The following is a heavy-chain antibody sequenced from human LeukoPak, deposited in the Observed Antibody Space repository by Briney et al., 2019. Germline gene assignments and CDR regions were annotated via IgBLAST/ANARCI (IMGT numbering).Heavy chain of an antibody. D-gene: IGHD5-18*01. J-gene: IGHJ6*02. CDR1: GVSFSGYY. CDR2: INHSGST. CDR3: ARGRGYSYGSGYYYGMDV. V-gene: IGHV4-34*01. Sequence: SETLSLTCAVYGVSFSGYYWSWIRQPPGKGLEWIGEINHSGSTNYNPSLKSRVTISVDTSKNQFSLKLSSVTAADTAVYYCARGRGYSYGSGYYYGMDVWGQGTTVTVSS.